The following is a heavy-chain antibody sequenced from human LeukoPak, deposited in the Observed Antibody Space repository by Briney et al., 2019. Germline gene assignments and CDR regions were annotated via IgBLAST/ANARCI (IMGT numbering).Heavy chain of an antibody. J-gene: IGHJ4*02. CDR2: FDPEDGET. CDR1: GYTLTELS. CDR3: ATAIAAWSLGDY. V-gene: IGHV1-24*01. Sequence: ASVKVSRKVSGYTLTELSMHWVRQAPGKGLEWMGGFDPEDGETIYAQKFQGRVTMTEDTSTDTAYMELSSLRSEDTAVYYCATAIAAWSLGDYWGQGTLVTVSS. D-gene: IGHD6-13*01.